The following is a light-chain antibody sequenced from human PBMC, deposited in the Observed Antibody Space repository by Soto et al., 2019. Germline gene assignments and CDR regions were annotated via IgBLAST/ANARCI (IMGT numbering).Light chain of an antibody. CDR3: QSYDSSLSGWV. CDR2: GNS. V-gene: IGLV1-40*01. Sequence: QSVLTQPPSVSGAPGQRVTISCTGSSSNIGAGYDVHWYQQLPGTAPKLLISGNSNRPSGVPDRFSGSKSGTSASLAITGLQAEDEADYYCQSYDSSLSGWVFGGGTKLTAL. J-gene: IGLJ3*02. CDR1: SSNIGAGYD.